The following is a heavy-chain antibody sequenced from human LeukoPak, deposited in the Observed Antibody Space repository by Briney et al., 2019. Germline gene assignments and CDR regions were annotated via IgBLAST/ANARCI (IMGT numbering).Heavy chain of an antibody. CDR2: ICPRGGI. CDR3: ARNGGYDQDV. V-gene: IGHV4-4*02. CDR1: GGSISSNNC. Sequence: SETLSLTCAVSGGSISSNNCYSWVRQSPGKGLEWIGEICPRGGINYNPSFKTRVSISGDRSKNQFSLNLFSVTAADTAVYYCARNGGYDQDVWGQGTTVTVSS. D-gene: IGHD5-12*01. J-gene: IGHJ6*02.